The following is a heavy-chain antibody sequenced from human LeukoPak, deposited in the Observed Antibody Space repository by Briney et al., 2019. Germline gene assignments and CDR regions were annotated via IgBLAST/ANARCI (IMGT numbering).Heavy chain of an antibody. CDR1: GYSFTNYW. Sequence: GESLTISCKGSGYSFTNYWISWVRQMPRKGLEWMGRIDPSDSYTKYSPSFEGHVTISVDKSISTAFLQWSSLKASDSAMYYCATGASKVTTDFANYWGQGSQVAVSS. D-gene: IGHD4-17*01. CDR2: IDPSDSYT. CDR3: ATGASKVTTDFANY. J-gene: IGHJ4*02. V-gene: IGHV5-10-1*01.